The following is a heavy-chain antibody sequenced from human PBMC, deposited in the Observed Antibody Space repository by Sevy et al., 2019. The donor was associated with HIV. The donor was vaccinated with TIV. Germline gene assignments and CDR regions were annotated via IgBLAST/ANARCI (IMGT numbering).Heavy chain of an antibody. J-gene: IGHJ6*02. D-gene: IGHD1-1*01. CDR2: ISDGGHIT. CDR3: VAEPSSGGPGNYHYGLDL. V-gene: IGHV3-30*03. CDR1: GFTFSDYD. Sequence: GGSLRLSCEASGFTFSDYDMHWVRQAPGKGLEWLSFISDGGHITFYGDSVRSRSTISRDNAKNTLYLQVNSLKTEEAAVYYCVAEPSSGGPGNYHYGLDLWGQGTTVTVSS.